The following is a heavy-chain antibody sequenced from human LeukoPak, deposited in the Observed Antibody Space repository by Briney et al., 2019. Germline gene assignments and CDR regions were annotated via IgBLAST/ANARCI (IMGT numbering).Heavy chain of an antibody. Sequence: GGSLRLSCAASGFTFSSYGMHWVRQAPGKGLEWVAFIWYDGSNKYYADSVKGRFTISRDNSKNTLYLQMNSLRAEDTAVYYCARGGSGSYYYYYYYMDVWGKGTTVTVSS. J-gene: IGHJ6*03. D-gene: IGHD5-12*01. CDR1: GFTFSSYG. CDR2: IWYDGSNK. V-gene: IGHV3-30*02. CDR3: ARGGSGSYYYYYYYMDV.